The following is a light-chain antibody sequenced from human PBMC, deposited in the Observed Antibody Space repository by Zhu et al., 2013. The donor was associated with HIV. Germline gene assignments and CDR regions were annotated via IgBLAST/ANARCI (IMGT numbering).Light chain of an antibody. J-gene: IGKJ3*01. CDR2: SAT. V-gene: IGKV1-6*02. CDR1: QDIKSN. Sequence: AIRMTQFPSSLSASVGDRVTMTCRASQDIKSNLGWYQQKSGRAPRLLIYSATSLESGVPSRFRGSGSGTFFTLTISSLQPEDLGTYYCQQFSSVPFSFGPGTTVDTK. CDR3: QQFSSVPFS.